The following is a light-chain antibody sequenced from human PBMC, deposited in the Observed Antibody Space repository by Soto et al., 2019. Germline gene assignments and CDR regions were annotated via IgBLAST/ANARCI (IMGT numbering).Light chain of an antibody. CDR3: QQRCNWPLT. CDR1: QSVSSY. Sequence: EIVLTQSPATLSLSPGERATLSCRASQSVSSYLAYYQQKPGQAPRLLIYDASNRATGIPARFSGCGPGTGFTLGIRSLVTEYVVVYDCQQRCNWPLTLGGGTKVEIK. CDR2: DAS. V-gene: IGKV3-11*01. J-gene: IGKJ4*01.